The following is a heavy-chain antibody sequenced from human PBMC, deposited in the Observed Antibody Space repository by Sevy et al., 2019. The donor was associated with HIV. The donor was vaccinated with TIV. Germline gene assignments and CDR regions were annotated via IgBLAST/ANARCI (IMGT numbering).Heavy chain of an antibody. Sequence: GGSLRLSCEVSGLSVTNNGMHWVRQAPGKGLEWVAVISYDGINKYYGDSVKGPFIISRDRSKNTLYLQMNILRIEDTAVYYCAKDFTGFYGMDVWGQGTTVTVSS. CDR3: AKDFTGFYGMDV. V-gene: IGHV3-30*18. D-gene: IGHD3-9*01. J-gene: IGHJ6*02. CDR2: ISYDGINK. CDR1: GLSVTNNG.